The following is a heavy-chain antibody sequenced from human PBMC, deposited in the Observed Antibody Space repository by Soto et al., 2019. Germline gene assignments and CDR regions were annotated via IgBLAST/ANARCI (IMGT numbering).Heavy chain of an antibody. J-gene: IGHJ5*02. Sequence: PGESLKISCKGSGYSFTSYWIAWVRQMPGKGLEWMGIIHPDDSETTYSPSFQGQVTISADKSISTAYLQWSSLKASDTAMYYCARRVDCGGDCYGWFDPWGQGTLVTVSS. CDR3: ARRVDCGGDCYGWFDP. CDR1: GYSFTSYW. CDR2: IHPDDSET. D-gene: IGHD2-21*02. V-gene: IGHV5-51*01.